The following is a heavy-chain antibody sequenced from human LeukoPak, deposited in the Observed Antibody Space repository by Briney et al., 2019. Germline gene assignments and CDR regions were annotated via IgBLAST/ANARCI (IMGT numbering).Heavy chain of an antibody. Sequence: GGSQRLSCAASGFTVSSNYMSWVRQAPGKGLEWVSVIYSGGSTYYADSVKGRFTISRDNSKNTLYLQMNSLRAEDTAVYYCARDPPPGYSSGWYGIWGQGTLVTVSS. V-gene: IGHV3-66*01. CDR2: IYSGGST. CDR3: ARDPPPGYSSGWYGI. D-gene: IGHD6-19*01. CDR1: GFTVSSNY. J-gene: IGHJ4*02.